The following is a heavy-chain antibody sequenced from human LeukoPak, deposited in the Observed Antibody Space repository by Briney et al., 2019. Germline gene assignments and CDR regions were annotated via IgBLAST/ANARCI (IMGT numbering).Heavy chain of an antibody. D-gene: IGHD6-19*01. V-gene: IGHV3-30*02. CDR2: IRYDGSNK. J-gene: IGHJ4*02. CDR1: GFTFSSYG. Sequence: GGSLRLSCAASGFTFSSYGMSWVRQAPGKGLEWVAFIRYDGSNKYYADSVKGRFTISRDNSKNTLYLQMNSLRAEDTAVYYCAKDIPSPGEQWCYFDYWGQGTLVTVSS. CDR3: AKDIPSPGEQWCYFDY.